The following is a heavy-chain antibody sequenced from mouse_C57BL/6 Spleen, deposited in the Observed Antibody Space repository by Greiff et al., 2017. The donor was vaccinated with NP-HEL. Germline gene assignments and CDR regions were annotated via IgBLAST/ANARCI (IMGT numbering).Heavy chain of an antibody. CDR2: ISSGSSTI. CDR1: GFTFSDYG. CDR3: ARTPHYWYFDV. V-gene: IGHV5-17*01. Sequence: EVKLVESGGGLVKPGGSLKLSCAASGFTFSDYGMHWVRQAPEKGLEWVAYISSGSSTIYYADTVKGRFTISRDNAKNTLFLQMTSLRSEDTAMYYCARTPHYWYFDVWGTGTTVTVSS. J-gene: IGHJ1*03.